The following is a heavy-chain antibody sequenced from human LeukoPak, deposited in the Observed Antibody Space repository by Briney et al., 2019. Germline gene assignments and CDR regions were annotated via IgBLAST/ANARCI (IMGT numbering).Heavy chain of an antibody. D-gene: IGHD6-19*01. V-gene: IGHV4-34*01. CDR3: ARLFKAVAGK. CDR1: GGSFSGYY. CDR2: INRSGST. Sequence: SETLSLTCAVYGGSFSGYYWSWIRQPPGKGLEWIGEINRSGSTNYNPSLKSRVTISVDTSKNQFSLKLSSVTAADTAVYYCARLFKAVAGKWGQGTLVTVSS. J-gene: IGHJ4*02.